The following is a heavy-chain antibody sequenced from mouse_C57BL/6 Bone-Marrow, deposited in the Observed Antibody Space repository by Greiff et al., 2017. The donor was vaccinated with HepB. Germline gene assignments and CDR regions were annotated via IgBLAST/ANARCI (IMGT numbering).Heavy chain of an antibody. CDR1: GYSITSGYY. CDR2: ISYDGSN. J-gene: IGHJ2*01. V-gene: IGHV3-6*01. CDR3: ARNSYFDY. Sequence: DVQLQESGPGLVKPSQSLSLTCSVTGYSITSGYYWNWIRQFPGNKLEWMGYISYDGSNNYNPSLKNRISITRDTSKNQFFLKLNSVTTEDTATYYCARNSYFDYWGQGTTLTVSS.